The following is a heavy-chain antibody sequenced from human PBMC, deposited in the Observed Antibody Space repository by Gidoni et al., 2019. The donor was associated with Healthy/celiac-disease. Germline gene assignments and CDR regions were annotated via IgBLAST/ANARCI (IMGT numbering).Heavy chain of an antibody. Sequence: QVQLVPSGAEVKKPGASVKVSCKVSGYTLTELSMHWGRQAPGTGLEWMGGFVPEDGETIYAQKFQGRVTRTEDTSTDTAYMELSSLRSEDTAVYYCATAGGDYVWGSYRYNTEAFDYWGQGTLVTVSS. CDR3: ATAGGDYVWGSYRYNTEAFDY. V-gene: IGHV1-24*01. CDR1: GYTLTELS. D-gene: IGHD3-16*02. CDR2: FVPEDGET. J-gene: IGHJ4*02.